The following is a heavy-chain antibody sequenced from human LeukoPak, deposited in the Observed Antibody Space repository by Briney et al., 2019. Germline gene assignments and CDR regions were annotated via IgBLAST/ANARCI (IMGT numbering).Heavy chain of an antibody. CDR3: AKFRDSYGFY. D-gene: IGHD5-18*01. V-gene: IGHV3-43*02. CDR2: ISGDGGST. CDR1: GFTFSSYA. Sequence: PGGSLRLSCAASGFTFSSYAMHWVRHAPGKGLEWVSLISGDGGSTYYADSVKGRFTISRDNSKNSLYLQMNSLRTEDTALYYCAKFRDSYGFYWGQGTLVTVSS. J-gene: IGHJ4*02.